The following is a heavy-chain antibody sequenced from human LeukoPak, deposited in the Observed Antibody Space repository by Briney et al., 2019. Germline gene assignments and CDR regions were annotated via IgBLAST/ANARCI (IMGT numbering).Heavy chain of an antibody. D-gene: IGHD1-1*01. Sequence: GGSLRLSCAASRFTFSSSAMSWVRQAPGKGLEWVSAISGDGDNRYYADSVKGRFTISRDNSKNTLFLRMNSLRAEDTAVYYCARDATRDFAFDIWGQGTVVTVSS. CDR1: RFTFSSSA. CDR2: ISGDGDNR. CDR3: ARDATRDFAFDI. J-gene: IGHJ3*02. V-gene: IGHV3-23*01.